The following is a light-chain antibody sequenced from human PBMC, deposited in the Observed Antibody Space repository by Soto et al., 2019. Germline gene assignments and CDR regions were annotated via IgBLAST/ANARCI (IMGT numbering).Light chain of an antibody. J-gene: IGKJ4*01. Sequence: DIQMPQSPSSLSASVGDRVTITCRASQNIVIYLNWYQRKPGKAPKILICWASSLQRGVPSRFSGSGSGTDFTLTIGTLQPQDFATFYCQQSYSAPLTFGGGTKVDIK. CDR3: QQSYSAPLT. CDR1: QNIVIY. CDR2: WAS. V-gene: IGKV1-39*01.